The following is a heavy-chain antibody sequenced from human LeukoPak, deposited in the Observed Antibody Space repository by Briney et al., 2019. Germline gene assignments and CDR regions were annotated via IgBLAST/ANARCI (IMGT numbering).Heavy chain of an antibody. CDR3: ARTDYYGSGNHRDFDI. V-gene: IGHV4-59*01. J-gene: IGHJ3*02. CDR1: GRSISSYY. CDR2: IYFSGSTSGST. Sequence: PSETLSLTCTVSGRSISSYYWSWIRQSPGKRLEWIGYIYFSGSTSGSTYYNPSLKSRVTITLDTSKNHFSLKLSSVTAADTAVYYCARTDYYGSGNHRDFDIWGQGTMVTVSS. D-gene: IGHD3-10*01.